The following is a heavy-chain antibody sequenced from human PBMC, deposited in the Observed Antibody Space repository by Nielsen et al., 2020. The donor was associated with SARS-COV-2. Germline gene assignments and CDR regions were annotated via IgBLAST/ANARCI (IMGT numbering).Heavy chain of an antibody. CDR3: AKGRGSSWYVPFDP. D-gene: IGHD6-13*01. V-gene: IGHV3-9*01. Sequence: SLKISCAASGFTFDDYAMHWVRQASGKGLEWVSGINWNSNSIGYADSVKGRFTISRDNAKNSLYLQMNSLRPEDTALYYCAKGRGSSWYVPFDPWGQGTLVTVSS. CDR2: INWNSNSI. J-gene: IGHJ5*02. CDR1: GFTFDDYA.